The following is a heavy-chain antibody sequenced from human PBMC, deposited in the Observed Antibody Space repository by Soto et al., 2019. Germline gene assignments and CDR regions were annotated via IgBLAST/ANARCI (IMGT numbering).Heavy chain of an antibody. CDR1: GFTFNSYD. J-gene: IGHJ4*02. V-gene: IGHV3-23*01. CDR3: AREGQETRPADLDY. Sequence: PGGSLRLSCAASGFTFNSYDMSWVRQAPGKGLEWVSSIRSSGGSTYYTDSVKGRFTISRDNARNSLYLQMNSLRAEDTAVYYCAREGQETRPADLDYWGQGTLVTVSS. CDR2: IRSSGGST.